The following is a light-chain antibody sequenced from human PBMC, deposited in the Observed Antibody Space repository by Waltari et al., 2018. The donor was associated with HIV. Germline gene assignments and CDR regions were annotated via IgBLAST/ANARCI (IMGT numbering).Light chain of an antibody. V-gene: IGKV1-12*01. J-gene: IGKJ4*01. CDR2: GAS. CDR1: QGISTW. Sequence: DIQMTQSPGYLSAFVGHSETINGRASQGISTWLAWYQQKPGKVPQLLIHGASSLHSGVPSRFNGSGSGTQFSLTISSLQSEDFATYYCQQTNGLPLTFGGGTTV. CDR3: QQTNGLPLT.